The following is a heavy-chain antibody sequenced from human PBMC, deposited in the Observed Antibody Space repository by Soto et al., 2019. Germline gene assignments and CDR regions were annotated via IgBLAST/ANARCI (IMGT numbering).Heavy chain of an antibody. D-gene: IGHD2-2*02. V-gene: IGHV1-69*01. Sequence: QVQLVQSGAEVKKPGSSVKVSCKASGGTFYRYTISWVRQAPGQGLEWMGGIIPIFGTAKYAQRIQGRVTITADESTSTAYMELSSLRSEDTAVYYCARGERCSTTSCYTFGFYGMDVWGQGTTVTVSS. CDR2: IIPIFGTA. J-gene: IGHJ6*02. CDR3: ARGERCSTTSCYTFGFYGMDV. CDR1: GGTFYRYT.